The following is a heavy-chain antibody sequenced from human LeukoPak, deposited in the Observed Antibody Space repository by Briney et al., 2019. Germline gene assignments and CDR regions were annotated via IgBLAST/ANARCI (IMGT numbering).Heavy chain of an antibody. D-gene: IGHD4-17*01. Sequence: KSGGSLRLSCTGSGLTFGDYGMSWFRQAPGKGLEWIGSIYYSGNTYYNPSLKSRVTISVDTSKNQFSLKLSSVTAADTAVYYCARGKGYGDYGFYYYYYMDVWGKGTTVTVSS. V-gene: IGHV4-39*07. CDR1: GLTFGDYG. J-gene: IGHJ6*03. CDR2: IYYSGNT. CDR3: ARGKGYGDYGFYYYYYMDV.